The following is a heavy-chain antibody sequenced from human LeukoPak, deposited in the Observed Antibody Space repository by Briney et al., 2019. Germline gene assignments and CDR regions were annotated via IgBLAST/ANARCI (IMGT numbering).Heavy chain of an antibody. CDR1: GGYISSYY. CDR3: ARLMTGTTTAFDI. Sequence: PSETLSLTCTVSGGYISSYYWSWIRQPAGKGLEWVGRIYTSGSTHYNPSLKSRVTMSVDTPKNQFSLNLSSVTAADTAVYYCARLMTGTTTAFDIWGQGTMATVSS. D-gene: IGHD1-7*01. J-gene: IGHJ3*02. CDR2: IYTSGST. V-gene: IGHV4-4*07.